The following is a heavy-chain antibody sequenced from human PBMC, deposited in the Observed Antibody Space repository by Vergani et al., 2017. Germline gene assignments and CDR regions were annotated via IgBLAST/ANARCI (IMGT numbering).Heavy chain of an antibody. Sequence: QVQLVESGGNVVQSGTSLRLSCAASGFSFGSYGMHWVRQSPGKGLEWVAVISNDGGNKYYADSVKGRFTIYKDNTVDMLSLQMNSLRPDDTAVYYCARPQVAAMRGGYLKYGMDVWGQGTTVTVSS. D-gene: IGHD2-15*01. CDR2: ISNDGGNK. V-gene: IGHV3-30*03. CDR1: GFSFGSYG. J-gene: IGHJ6*02. CDR3: ARPQVAAMRGGYLKYGMDV.